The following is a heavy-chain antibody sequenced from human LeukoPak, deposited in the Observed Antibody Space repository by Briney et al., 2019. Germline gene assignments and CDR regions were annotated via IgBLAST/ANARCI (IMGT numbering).Heavy chain of an antibody. CDR1: GFTFSSYG. CDR2: IWDDGSNK. D-gene: IGHD3-3*01. CDR3: AKDRGAIVGVIYYFDF. V-gene: IGHV3-33*06. J-gene: IGHJ4*02. Sequence: GGSLRLSCGASGFTFSSYGMHWVRQAPGKGPEWVAAIWDDGSNKYYVDSAKGRFTISRDNSKNTLYLEMNSLRAEDTALYYCAKDRGAIVGVIYYFDFWGQGTLVTVSS.